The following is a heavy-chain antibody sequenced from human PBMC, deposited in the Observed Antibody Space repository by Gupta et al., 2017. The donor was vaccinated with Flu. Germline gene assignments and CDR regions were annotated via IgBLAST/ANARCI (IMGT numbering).Heavy chain of an antibody. D-gene: IGHD4-17*01. CDR3: ARITVTTLPFDY. CDR1: GFTFSSYE. V-gene: IGHV3-48*03. J-gene: IGHJ4*02. CDR2: ISSSGSTI. Sequence: EVQLVESGGGLVPPGGSLRLSCAGSGFTFSSYEMNWFRQAPGKGLEWVSYISSSGSTIYYADSVKGRFTISRDNAKNSLYLQMNSLRAEDTAVYYCARITVTTLPFDYWGQGTLVTVSS.